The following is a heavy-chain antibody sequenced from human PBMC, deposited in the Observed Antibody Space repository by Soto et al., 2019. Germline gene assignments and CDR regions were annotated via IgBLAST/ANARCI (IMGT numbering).Heavy chain of an antibody. V-gene: IGHV3-30*18. Sequence: GGSLRLSCAASGFTFSSYGMHWVRQAPGKGLEWVAVISYDGSNKYYADSVKGRFTISRDNSKNTLYLQMNSLRAEDTAVYYCAKDKAGLSNYYYYGMDVWGQGTTVTVSS. CDR2: ISYDGSNK. J-gene: IGHJ6*02. D-gene: IGHD3-22*01. CDR1: GFTFSSYG. CDR3: AKDKAGLSNYYYYGMDV.